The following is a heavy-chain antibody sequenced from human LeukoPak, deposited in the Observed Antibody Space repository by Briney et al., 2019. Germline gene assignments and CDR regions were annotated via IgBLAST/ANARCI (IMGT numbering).Heavy chain of an antibody. D-gene: IGHD2-2*01. J-gene: IGHJ4*02. V-gene: IGHV3-21*01. CDR2: ISSSSSYI. Sequence: GGSLRLSCAASGFTFSSYSMNWVRQAPGKGLEWVSSISSSSSYIYYADSVKGRFTISRDNAKNSLYLQMNSLRAEDTAIYYCASYPWSASWYIAHWGQGTLVTVSS. CDR3: ASYPWSASWYIAH. CDR1: GFTFSSYS.